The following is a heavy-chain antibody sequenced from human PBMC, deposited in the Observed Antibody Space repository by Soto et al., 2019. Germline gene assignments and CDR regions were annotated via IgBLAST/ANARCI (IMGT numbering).Heavy chain of an antibody. J-gene: IGHJ6*02. V-gene: IGHV3-30*03. D-gene: IGHD1-26*01. CDR3: ARDLRDSGSSSYYYYYGMDV. Sequence: GGSLRLSCAASGFTFSSYGMHWVRQAPGKGLEWVAVISYDGSNKYYADSVKGRFTISRDNSKNTLYLQMNSLRAEDTAVYYCARDLRDSGSSSYYYYYGMDVWGQGTTVTVSS. CDR2: ISYDGSNK. CDR1: GFTFSSYG.